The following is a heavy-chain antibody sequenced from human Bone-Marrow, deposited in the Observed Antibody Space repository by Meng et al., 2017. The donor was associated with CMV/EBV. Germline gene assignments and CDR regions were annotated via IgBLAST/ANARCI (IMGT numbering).Heavy chain of an antibody. Sequence: ASVKVSCKASGYTFTSYGISWVRQAPGQGLEWMGWISAYNGNTNYAQKLQGRVTMTTDTSTSTAYMELRSLRAEDTAVYYCARDAGYCSSTSCLQPFDYWGQGTLVTVSS. V-gene: IGHV1-18*01. D-gene: IGHD2-2*01. CDR3: ARDAGYCSSTSCLQPFDY. CDR2: ISAYNGNT. CDR1: GYTFTSYG. J-gene: IGHJ4*02.